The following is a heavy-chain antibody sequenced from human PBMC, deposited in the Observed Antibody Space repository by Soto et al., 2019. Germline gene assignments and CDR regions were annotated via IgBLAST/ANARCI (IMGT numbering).Heavy chain of an antibody. Sequence: QLQLVQSGAEVKKPGSSVKVSCKSSGGTFSNSPISWVRQAPGQGLEWMGGVIPLFRTANYAQKFQGRVTITADESTNTAYMELSSLRSGDTAVYYCARSRFVVGVTEDYYGMDVWGQGTTVTVAS. CDR2: VIPLFRTA. CDR3: ARSRFVVGVTEDYYGMDV. J-gene: IGHJ6*02. D-gene: IGHD2-15*01. CDR1: GGTFSNSP. V-gene: IGHV1-69*12.